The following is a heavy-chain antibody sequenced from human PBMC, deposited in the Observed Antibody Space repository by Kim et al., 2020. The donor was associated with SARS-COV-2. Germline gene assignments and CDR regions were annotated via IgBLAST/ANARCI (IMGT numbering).Heavy chain of an antibody. J-gene: IGHJ6*02. CDR3: AHDSPGLCGFDV. V-gene: IGHV2-5*02. CDR2: IYGDGQR. CDR1: GFSLTTTGAG. Sequence: SGPTLVNPTQTLTLPCTFSGFSLTTTGAGVTWVRQPPGKALEFLALIYGDGQRRYSPSFKSTLTITKDASKNQVVLTLTNMDPVDTATYYCAHDSPGLCGFDVWGRGTTVTVSS.